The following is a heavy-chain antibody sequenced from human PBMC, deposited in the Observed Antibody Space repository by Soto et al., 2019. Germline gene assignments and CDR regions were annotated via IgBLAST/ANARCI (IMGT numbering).Heavy chain of an antibody. D-gene: IGHD3-10*01. J-gene: IGHJ5*01. CDR2: ISSSGGSI. Sequence: GGSLRLTCAASGFTFSSYEINWVRQAPGKGLEWVSYISSSGGSIYYADSVKGRFTISRDNAKNSLYLQMNTLRAEDTAVYYFARAVEFLWSGELLRHAVSCFDSWGQGTLVTVSS. V-gene: IGHV3-48*03. CDR1: GFTFSSYE. CDR3: ARAVEFLWSGELLRHAVSCFDS.